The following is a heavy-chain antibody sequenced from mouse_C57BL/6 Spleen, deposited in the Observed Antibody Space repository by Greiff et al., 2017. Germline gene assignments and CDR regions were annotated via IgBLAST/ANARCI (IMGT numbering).Heavy chain of an antibody. CDR1: GYTFTSYG. D-gene: IGHD1-1*01. J-gene: IGHJ4*01. Sequence: QVQLQQSGAELARPGASVKLSCKASGYTFTSYGISWVKQRTGQGLEWIGEIYPRSGNTYYNEKFKGKATLTADKSSSTAYMELRSLTSEDSAVYYCARLRTLYYYGSSNYYAMDYWGQGTSVTVSS. CDR3: ARLRTLYYYGSSNYYAMDY. CDR2: IYPRSGNT. V-gene: IGHV1-81*01.